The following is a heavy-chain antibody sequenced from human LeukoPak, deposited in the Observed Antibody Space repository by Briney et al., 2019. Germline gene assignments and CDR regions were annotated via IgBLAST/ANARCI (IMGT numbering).Heavy chain of an antibody. CDR2: VSSNEGT. V-gene: IGHV4-59*01. CDR1: GGSISTYY. CDR3: ARVRSYYGSVTGKSYYFDY. J-gene: IGHJ4*02. Sequence: SETLSLTCTVSGGSISTYYWGWIRQPPGKGLEWIGYVSSNEGTNSNPSLESRVTILVDTSKNQFSLKLSSVTAADTAVYYCARVRSYYGSVTGKSYYFDYWGQGTLVTVSS. D-gene: IGHD3-10*01.